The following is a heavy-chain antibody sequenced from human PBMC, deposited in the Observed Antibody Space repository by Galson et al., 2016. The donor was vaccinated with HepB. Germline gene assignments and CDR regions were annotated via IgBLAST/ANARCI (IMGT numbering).Heavy chain of an antibody. CDR3: AKEHYFGSGSYFDN. Sequence: SLRLSCAASGFNFRDFHMNWIRQAPGKGPEWLAYIDRDTKRIYYSDSVRGRFIISRDNSKNALYLQMNSLRAEDTAVYYCAKEHYFGSGSYFDNWGRGTLVTVSS. CDR1: GFNFRDFH. V-gene: IGHV3-11*01. CDR2: IDRDTKRI. J-gene: IGHJ4*02. D-gene: IGHD3-10*01.